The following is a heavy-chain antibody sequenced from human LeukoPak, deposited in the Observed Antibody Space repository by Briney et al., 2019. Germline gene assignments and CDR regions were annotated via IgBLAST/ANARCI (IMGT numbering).Heavy chain of an antibody. CDR3: ARYIGSYHAFDY. V-gene: IGHV3-74*01. D-gene: IGHD1-26*01. Sequence: GGSLRLSCAASGFTFGSNWMHWVRQAPGKGLVWVSRINSDGSGTSYADSVKGHFTISRDNAKNTLYLQMNSLRAEDTAVYYCARYIGSYHAFDYWGQGTLVTVSS. CDR2: INSDGSGT. J-gene: IGHJ4*02. CDR1: GFTFGSNW.